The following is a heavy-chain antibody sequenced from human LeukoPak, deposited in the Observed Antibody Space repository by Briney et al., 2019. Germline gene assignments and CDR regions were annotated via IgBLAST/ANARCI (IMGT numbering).Heavy chain of an antibody. Sequence: SETLSLTCAVYGESFNDHYWNWIRQPPGKGLEWIGEINHRGGTNYNPSLKSRVALSVDTSKNQFSLRLNSVNDADTATYYCARSLTGTYGFAFWSQGTPVLVST. V-gene: IGHV4-34*01. CDR1: GESFNDHY. CDR3: ARSLTGTYGFAF. D-gene: IGHD1-14*01. J-gene: IGHJ4*02. CDR2: INHRGGT.